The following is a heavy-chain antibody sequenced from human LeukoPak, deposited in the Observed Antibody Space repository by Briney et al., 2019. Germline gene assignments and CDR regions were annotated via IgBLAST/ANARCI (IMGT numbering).Heavy chain of an antibody. V-gene: IGHV3-30-3*01. D-gene: IGHD6-19*01. CDR2: ISYDGSNK. CDR1: GFTFSSYA. CDR3: ARGSSSGWWDCFDP. J-gene: IGHJ5*02. Sequence: PGGSLRLSCAASGFTFSSYAMHWVRQAPGKGLEWVAVISYDGSNKYYADSVKGRFTISRDNSKNTLYLQMNSLRAEDTAVYYCARGSSSGWWDCFDPWGQGTLVTVSS.